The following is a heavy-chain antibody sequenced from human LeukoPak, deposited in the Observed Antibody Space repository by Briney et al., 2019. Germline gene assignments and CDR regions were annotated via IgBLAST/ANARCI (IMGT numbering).Heavy chain of an antibody. V-gene: IGHV4-4*02. CDR2: IYHSGST. J-gene: IGHJ4*02. D-gene: IGHD1-1*01. Sequence: GSLRLSCAASGFSFSSYEMNWVRQAPGKGLEWIGEIYHSGSTNYNPSLKSRVTISVDKSKNQFSLKLSSVTAADTAVYYCASRKLANDYWGQGTLVTVSS. CDR1: GFSFSSYE. CDR3: ASRKLANDY.